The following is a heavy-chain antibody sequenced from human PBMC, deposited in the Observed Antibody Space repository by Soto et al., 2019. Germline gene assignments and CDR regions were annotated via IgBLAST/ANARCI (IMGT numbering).Heavy chain of an antibody. CDR1: GFTFSSYG. D-gene: IGHD3-22*01. J-gene: IGHJ1*01. CDR2: ISYDESNK. CDR3: TKGVVVITSYFQH. V-gene: IGHV3-30*18. Sequence: QVQLVESGGGVVQPGRSLRLSYAASGFTFSSYGMHWVRQAPGKGLEWVAVISYDESNKYYADSVKGRFTISRDNSKNTLYLQMNSLRAEDTAVYYCTKGVVVITSYFQHWGQGTLVTVSS.